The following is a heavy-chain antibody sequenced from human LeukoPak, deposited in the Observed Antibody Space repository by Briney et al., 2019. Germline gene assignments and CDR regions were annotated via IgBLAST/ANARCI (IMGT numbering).Heavy chain of an antibody. CDR3: SKGQGEGSSWQALDY. D-gene: IGHD6-13*01. J-gene: IGHJ4*02. V-gene: IGHV3-23*01. Sequence: GGSLRLSCAASGFTFSTYAMNWVRQAPGKGLEWVSAISGSGGSTYYADSVKGRFTISRDNSKSTLYLQMNSLRAEDTAVYYCSKGQGEGSSWQALDYWGQGTLVTVSS. CDR2: ISGSGGST. CDR1: GFTFSTYA.